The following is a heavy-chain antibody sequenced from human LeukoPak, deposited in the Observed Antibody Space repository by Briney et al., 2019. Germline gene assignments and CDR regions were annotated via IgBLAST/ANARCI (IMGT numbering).Heavy chain of an antibody. CDR3: ARDQDSYGYDRWFDP. Sequence: SQTLSLTCTVSGGSLSTYYWSWIRQPPGKGLEWVGYIYYSGSTNYNTSLRSRVTISVDTSKNQFSVKLSSVTAAETAVYYCARDQDSYGYDRWFDPWGHGTLVTVSS. D-gene: IGHD5-18*01. J-gene: IGHJ5*02. CDR2: IYYSGST. CDR1: GGSLSTYY. V-gene: IGHV4-59*01.